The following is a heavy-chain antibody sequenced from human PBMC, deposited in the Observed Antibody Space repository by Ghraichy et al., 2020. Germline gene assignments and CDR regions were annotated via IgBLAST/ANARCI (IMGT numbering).Heavy chain of an antibody. CDR2: ISGSGGST. Sequence: GGSLRLSCAASGFTFSSYAMSWVRQAPGKGLEWVSAISGSGGSTYYADSVKGRFTISRDNSKNTLYLQMNSLRAEDTAVYYCARDHYRMVVAATNWFDPWGQGTLVTVSS. D-gene: IGHD2-15*01. V-gene: IGHV3-23*01. J-gene: IGHJ5*02. CDR3: ARDHYRMVVAATNWFDP. CDR1: GFTFSSYA.